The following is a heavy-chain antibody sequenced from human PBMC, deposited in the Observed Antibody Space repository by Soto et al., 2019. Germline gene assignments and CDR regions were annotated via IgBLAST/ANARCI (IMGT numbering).Heavy chain of an antibody. CDR3: XXXXGDGGCDY. CDR1: GGSISSGGYY. D-gene: IGHD3-10*01. CDR2: IYYSGST. Sequence: QVQLQESGPGLVKPSQTLSLTCTVSGGSISSGGYYWSWIRQHPGKGLEWIGYIYYSGSTYYNPXLXXXXXXXXXXXXXXXXXXXXXXXXXXTXVXXXXXXXGDGGCDYWGQGTLVTVSS. J-gene: IGHJ4*02. V-gene: IGHV4-31*01.